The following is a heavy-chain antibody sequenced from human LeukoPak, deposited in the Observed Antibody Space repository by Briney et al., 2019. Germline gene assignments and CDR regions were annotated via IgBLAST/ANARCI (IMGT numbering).Heavy chain of an antibody. V-gene: IGHV1-69*13. J-gene: IGHJ4*02. CDR2: IIPIFGTA. CDR3: ARDHDYCSGGSCYRPFDY. Sequence: EASVKVSCTASGGTFSSYAISWVRQAPGQGLEWMGGIIPIFGTANYAQKFQGRVTITADESTSTAYMELSSLRSEDTAVYYCARDHDYCSGGSCYRPFDYWGQGTLVTVSS. D-gene: IGHD2-15*01. CDR1: GGTFSSYA.